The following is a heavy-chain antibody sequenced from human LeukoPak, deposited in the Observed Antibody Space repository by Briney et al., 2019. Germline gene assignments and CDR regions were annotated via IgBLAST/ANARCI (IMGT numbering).Heavy chain of an antibody. V-gene: IGHV4-39*01. CDR3: ARRYSSSWYLDY. CDR2: IYYTGTT. Sequence: SETLSLTCTVSGGPISSSSYYWAWIRQPPGKGLEWIGSIYYTGTTYYNPSLKSRVTISVDTSKNQFSLKLSSVTAADTAVYYCARRYSSSWYLDYWGQGTLVTVSS. D-gene: IGHD6-13*01. J-gene: IGHJ4*02. CDR1: GGPISSSSYY.